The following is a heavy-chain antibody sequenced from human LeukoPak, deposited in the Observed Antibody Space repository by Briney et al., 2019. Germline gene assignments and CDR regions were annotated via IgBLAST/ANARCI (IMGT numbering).Heavy chain of an antibody. Sequence: GGSLRLSCAASGLTFSSYSMNWVRQAPGKGLEWVSYISSSSSTIYYADSVKGRFTISRDNAKNSLYLQVNSLRAEDTAVYYCARDKSSGYWFIDYWGQGTLVTVSS. D-gene: IGHD3-22*01. J-gene: IGHJ4*02. CDR2: ISSSSSTI. V-gene: IGHV3-48*01. CDR1: GLTFSSYS. CDR3: ARDKSSGYWFIDY.